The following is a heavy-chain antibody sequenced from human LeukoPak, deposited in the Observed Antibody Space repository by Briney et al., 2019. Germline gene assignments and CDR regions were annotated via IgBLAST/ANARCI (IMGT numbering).Heavy chain of an antibody. Sequence: GGSPRLSCAASGFSFTNYWMTWVRQAPGKGLEWVANIKQDGSETHYVDSVKGRFTISRDNAKNSLYLQMNSLRADDTAVYYCARDWPDQDGNYGLHWGQGTLVTVSS. CDR3: ARDWPDQDGNYGLH. D-gene: IGHD4-17*01. J-gene: IGHJ4*02. V-gene: IGHV3-7*01. CDR2: IKQDGSET. CDR1: GFSFTNYW.